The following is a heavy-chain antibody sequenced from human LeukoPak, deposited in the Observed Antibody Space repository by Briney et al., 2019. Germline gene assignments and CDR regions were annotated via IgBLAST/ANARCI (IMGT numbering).Heavy chain of an antibody. Sequence: ASVKVSCKASGYTFTSYGISWVRQAPGQGLEWMGIINPSGGSTSYAQKFQGRVTMTRDTSTSTVYMELSSLRSEDTAVYYCARDCGGDCHHTFDYWGQGTLVTVSS. J-gene: IGHJ4*02. CDR1: GYTFTSYG. D-gene: IGHD2-21*02. CDR3: ARDCGGDCHHTFDY. V-gene: IGHV1-46*01. CDR2: INPSGGST.